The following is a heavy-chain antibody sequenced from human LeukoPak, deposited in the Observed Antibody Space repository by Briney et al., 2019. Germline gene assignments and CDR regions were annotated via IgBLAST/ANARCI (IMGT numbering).Heavy chain of an antibody. CDR1: GFTFSSYT. CDR2: ISYDGSNK. J-gene: IGHJ3*01. CDR3: ARDRTSLGYAFDV. V-gene: IGHV3-30-3*01. Sequence: GGSLRLSWAASGFTFSSYTMHWVRQAPGKGLEWVGVISYDGSNKYYADSVKGRFTIARDNSKNTMYLQMNSLRAEDTAVYYCARDRTSLGYAFDVWGQGTMVTVSS. D-gene: IGHD7-27*01.